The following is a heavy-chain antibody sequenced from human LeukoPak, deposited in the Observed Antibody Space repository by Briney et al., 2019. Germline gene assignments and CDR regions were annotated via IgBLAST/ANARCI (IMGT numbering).Heavy chain of an antibody. CDR3: ARDGYSSSWYVLVY. CDR1: GFTFSDYW. V-gene: IGHV3-7*01. J-gene: IGHJ4*02. Sequence: GGSLRLSCAASGFTFSDYWMTWVRQAPGKGLEWVATIKQDGSEKYYVDSEKGRFTISRDNAKNSLYLQMNSLRAEDTAVYYCARDGYSSSWYVLVYWGQGTLVTVSS. CDR2: IKQDGSEK. D-gene: IGHD6-13*01.